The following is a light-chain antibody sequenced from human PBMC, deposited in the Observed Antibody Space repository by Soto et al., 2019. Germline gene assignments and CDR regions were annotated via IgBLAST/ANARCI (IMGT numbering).Light chain of an antibody. J-gene: IGLJ2*01. CDR1: SSDVGTYNV. CDR2: EGS. V-gene: IGLV2-23*03. CDR3: CSYAGGSTFV. Sequence: QYALTQPASVSGSPGQSITISCTGTSSDVGTYNVVSWYQQHPGKAPKLIIYEGSRRPSGVSNRFSGSKSGNTASLTISGLQAEDEADYYCCSYAGGSTFVFGGGTKLTVL.